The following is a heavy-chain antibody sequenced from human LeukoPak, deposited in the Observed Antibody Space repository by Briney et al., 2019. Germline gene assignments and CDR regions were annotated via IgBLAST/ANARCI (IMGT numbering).Heavy chain of an antibody. J-gene: IGHJ4*02. CDR2: IYYSGST. D-gene: IGHD5-12*01. Sequence: SETLSLTCTVSGGSISSSSYYWGWIRQPPGKGLEWIGSIYYSGSTYYNPSLKSRVTTSVDTSKNQFSLKLSSVTAADTAVYYCARAPTWIFDYWGQGTLVTVSS. V-gene: IGHV4-39*07. CDR3: ARAPTWIFDY. CDR1: GGSISSSSYY.